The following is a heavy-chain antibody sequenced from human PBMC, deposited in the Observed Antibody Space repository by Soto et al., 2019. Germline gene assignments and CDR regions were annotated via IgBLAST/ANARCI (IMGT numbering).Heavy chain of an antibody. J-gene: IGHJ5*02. CDR3: ARGHGSEPYNWFDP. CDR1: GFTFSSYS. D-gene: IGHD1-26*01. CDR2: ISSSGGYI. Sequence: EVQLVESGGGLVKPGGSLRLSCAASGFTFSSYSMNWVRQTPGKGLEWVSCISSSGGYIYYADSVKGRFTISRDNARNRRSRQISSLTAEDTDVYGCARGHGSEPYNWFDPWGQGTLVPVFS. V-gene: IGHV3-21*01.